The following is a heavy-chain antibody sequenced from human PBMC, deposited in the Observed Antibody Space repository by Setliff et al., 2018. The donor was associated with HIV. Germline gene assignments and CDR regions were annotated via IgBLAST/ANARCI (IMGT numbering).Heavy chain of an antibody. CDR3: ARGLTIFGVATPGIYSFMDV. CDR2: IYHTGSI. CDR1: GFSISSGYY. Sequence: ETLSLTCAVSGFSISSGYYWGWIRQPPGKGLEWIGNIYHTGSISYNPSLKSRVTISVDTSKNQFSLKLSSVTAADTAIYYCARGLTIFGVATPGIYSFMDVWGKGTTVTVSS. D-gene: IGHD3-3*01. V-gene: IGHV4-38-2*01. J-gene: IGHJ6*03.